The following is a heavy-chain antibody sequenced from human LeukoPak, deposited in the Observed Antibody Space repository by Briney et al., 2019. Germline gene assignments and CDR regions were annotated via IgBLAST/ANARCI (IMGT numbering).Heavy chain of an antibody. CDR3: AREYPMVRGVIDY. D-gene: IGHD3-10*01. Sequence: ASVKVSCKASGGTFSSYAISWVRQAPGQGLEWMGGIIPIFGTANYAQKFQGRVTITADESTSTAYMELSSLRSEDTAVYYCAREYPMVRGVIDYWGQGTLVTVSS. CDR1: GGTFSSYA. V-gene: IGHV1-69*13. J-gene: IGHJ4*02. CDR2: IIPIFGTA.